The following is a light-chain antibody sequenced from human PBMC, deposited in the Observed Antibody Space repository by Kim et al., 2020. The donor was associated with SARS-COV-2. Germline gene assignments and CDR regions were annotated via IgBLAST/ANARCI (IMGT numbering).Light chain of an antibody. CDR1: QSISPW. CDR3: QQYTSYPIA. Sequence: ASSGDRVTITCRASQSISPWLAWYQQKPGKAPRLLIYEASSLENGVPSRFSGSGSGTEFTLTISSLQPDDFATYFCQQYTSYPIAFGQGTRLEIK. J-gene: IGKJ5*01. CDR2: EAS. V-gene: IGKV1-5*03.